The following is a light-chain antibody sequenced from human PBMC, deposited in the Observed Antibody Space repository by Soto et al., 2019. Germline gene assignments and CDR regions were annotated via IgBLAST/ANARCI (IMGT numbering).Light chain of an antibody. CDR2: DDI. J-gene: IGLJ2*01. CDR3: QVWDGSSDQQV. CDR1: NIGSIT. Sequence: YELTQPPSVSVAPGQTAILTCGGNNIGSITVHWYQQKPGQAPVLVVHDDIDRPSGIPERFSGSNSGNTATLTIRWVEAGDEADYFCQVWDGSSDQQVFGGGTKLTVL. V-gene: IGLV3-21*02.